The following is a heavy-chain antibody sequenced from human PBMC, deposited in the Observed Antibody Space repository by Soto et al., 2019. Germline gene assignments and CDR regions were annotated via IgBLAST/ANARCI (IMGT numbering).Heavy chain of an antibody. CDR3: ASLKFLYPKLSAGSDLFDY. J-gene: IGHJ4*02. V-gene: IGHV4-34*01. Sequence: SENLSLTCAVYGGSFSGYYWSWIRQPPGKGLEWIGEINHSGSTNYNPSLKSRVTISVDTSKNQFSLKLSSVTAADTAVYYCASLKFLYPKLSAGSDLFDYWGQGTPVTVSS. CDR1: GGSFSGYY. CDR2: INHSGST. D-gene: IGHD2-15*01.